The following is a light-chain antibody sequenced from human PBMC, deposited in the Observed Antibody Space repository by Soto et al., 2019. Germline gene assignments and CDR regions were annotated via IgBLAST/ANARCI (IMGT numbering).Light chain of an antibody. V-gene: IGLV2-11*01. CDR2: DVT. Sequence: QSVLTQPRSVSGSPGQSVTISCTGTSSDVGRYDYVSWYQQYSGEAPKLIIYDVTERPSGVPDRFSGSKSGNTASLTISGLRAEDEAAYSCCSFAGSYSYVFGSGTKVTVL. J-gene: IGLJ1*01. CDR3: CSFAGSYSYV. CDR1: SSDVGRYDY.